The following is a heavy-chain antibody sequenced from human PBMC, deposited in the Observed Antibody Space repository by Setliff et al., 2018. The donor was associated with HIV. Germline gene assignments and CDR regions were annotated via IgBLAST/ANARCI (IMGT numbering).Heavy chain of an antibody. CDR2: IYYSGST. CDR3: ARDRSSGRGYYYYYYMDV. CDR1: GGSISSYY. D-gene: IGHD6-19*01. J-gene: IGHJ6*03. V-gene: IGHV4-59*01. Sequence: SDTLSLTCTVSGGSISSYYWSWIRQPPGKGLEWIGYIYYSGSTNYNPSLKSRVTISVDTSKNQFSLKLSSVTAADTAVYYCARDRSSGRGYYYYYYMDVWGKGTTVTVSS.